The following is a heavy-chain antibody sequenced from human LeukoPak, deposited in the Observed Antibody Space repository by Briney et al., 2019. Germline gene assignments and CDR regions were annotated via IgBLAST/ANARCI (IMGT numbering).Heavy chain of an antibody. CDR2: ISAYNGNT. CDR1: GYTFTSYG. V-gene: IGHV1-18*01. Sequence: GESLKISCKGSGYTFTSYGISWVRQAPGQGLEWMGWISAYNGNTNYAQKLKGRVTMTTDTSTSTAYMELRSLRSDDTAVYYCASSSSGWYSIDAFDIWGQGTMVTVSS. D-gene: IGHD6-19*01. CDR3: ASSSSGWYSIDAFDI. J-gene: IGHJ3*02.